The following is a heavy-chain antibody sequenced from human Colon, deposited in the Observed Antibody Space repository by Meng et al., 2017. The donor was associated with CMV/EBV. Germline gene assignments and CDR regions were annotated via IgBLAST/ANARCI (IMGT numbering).Heavy chain of an antibody. CDR2: IVGSGGSTI. V-gene: IGHV3-11*04. Sequence: GGSLRLSCAASGFTFSDYYMSWVRQAPGKGLEWVSYIVGSGGSTIYYADSVKGRFTISRDNAKDTLFLQMNSLRAEDTAVYYCTRGLRGPDYWGQGSLVTVSS. D-gene: IGHD3-10*01. CDR3: TRGLRGPDY. CDR1: GFTFSDYY. J-gene: IGHJ4*02.